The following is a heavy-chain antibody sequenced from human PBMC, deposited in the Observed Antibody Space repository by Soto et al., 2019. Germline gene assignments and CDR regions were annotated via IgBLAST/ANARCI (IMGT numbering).Heavy chain of an antibody. CDR1: GGSISSYY. Sequence: SETLSLTCTVSGGSISSYYWSWIRQPPGKGLEWIGYIYYSGSTNYNPSLKSRVTISVDTSKNQFSLKLSSVAAADTAVYYCAREVVVPAAIRYYYYGMDVWGQGTTVTVSS. D-gene: IGHD2-2*02. CDR3: AREVVVPAAIRYYYYGMDV. V-gene: IGHV4-59*01. CDR2: IYYSGST. J-gene: IGHJ6*02.